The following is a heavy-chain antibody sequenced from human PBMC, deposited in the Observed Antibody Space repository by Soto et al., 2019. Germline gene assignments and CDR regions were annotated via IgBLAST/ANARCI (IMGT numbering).Heavy chain of an antibody. J-gene: IGHJ4*02. Sequence: GGCLRLSCAASGFTFTRYSMNWVRQAPGKGLEWVSSISSTTNYIYYGDSMKGRFTISRDNAKNSLYLEMNSLRAEDTAVYYCARESEDLTSNFDYWGQGTLVTVSS. CDR1: GFTFTRYS. CDR2: ISSTTNYI. CDR3: ARESEDLTSNFDY. V-gene: IGHV3-21*06.